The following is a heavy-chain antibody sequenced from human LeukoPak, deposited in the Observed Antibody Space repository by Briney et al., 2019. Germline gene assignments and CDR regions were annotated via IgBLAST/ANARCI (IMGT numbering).Heavy chain of an antibody. D-gene: IGHD6-13*01. CDR1: GYTFTGYY. CDR3: ARSAESSSWVEFDY. CDR2: INPNSGGT. J-gene: IGHJ4*02. V-gene: IGHV1-2*02. Sequence: ASVKVSCKASGYTFTGYYMHWVRQAPGQGLERMGWINPNSGGTNYAQKFQDTVTMTRDTSISTAYMEVSRLRSDDTAVYYCARSAESSSWVEFDYWGQGTLVTVSS.